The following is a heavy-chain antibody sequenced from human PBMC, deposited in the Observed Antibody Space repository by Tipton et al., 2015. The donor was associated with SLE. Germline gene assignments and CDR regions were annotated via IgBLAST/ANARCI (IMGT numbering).Heavy chain of an antibody. V-gene: IGHV4-39*07. CDR2: IYYSGST. D-gene: IGHD6-19*01. Sequence: LTCTVSGGSISSSSYYWGWIRQPPGKGLEWIGSIYYSGSTYYNPSLKSRVTISVDTSKNQFSLKLSSVTAADTAVYYCARAGYSSGWYGSDDAFDIWGQGTMVTVSS. CDR1: GGSISSSSYY. J-gene: IGHJ3*02. CDR3: ARAGYSSGWYGSDDAFDI.